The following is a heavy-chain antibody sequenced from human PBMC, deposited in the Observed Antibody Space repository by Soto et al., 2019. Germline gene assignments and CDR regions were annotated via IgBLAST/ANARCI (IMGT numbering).Heavy chain of an antibody. V-gene: IGHV1-18*01. J-gene: IGHJ5*02. CDR3: ARSSRVQLERRARDWFDP. CDR2: ISAYNGNT. CDR1: GYTFTSYG. D-gene: IGHD1-1*01. Sequence: QVQLVQSGAEVKKPGASVKVSCKASGYTFTSYGISWVRQAPGQGLEWMGWISAYNGNTNYAQKLQGRVTMTTDTATSTAYMGLRSLRSDATAVYCCARSSRVQLERRARDWFDPWGQGTLVTVSS.